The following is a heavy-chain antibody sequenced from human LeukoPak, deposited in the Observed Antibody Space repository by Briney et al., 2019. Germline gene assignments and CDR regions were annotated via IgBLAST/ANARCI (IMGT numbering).Heavy chain of an antibody. D-gene: IGHD3-16*01. CDR1: GYSFTSYW. CDR2: FYPGDSDT. J-gene: IGHJ3*02. V-gene: IGHV5-51*01. Sequence: GESLKISCKGSGYSFTSYWIGWVRQMPGKGLEWMGIFYPGDSDTRYSPSFQGQVTISADKSISTAYLQWSSLKASDTAMYYCAAQGEPITRSFDIWGQGTMVTVSS. CDR3: AAQGEPITRSFDI.